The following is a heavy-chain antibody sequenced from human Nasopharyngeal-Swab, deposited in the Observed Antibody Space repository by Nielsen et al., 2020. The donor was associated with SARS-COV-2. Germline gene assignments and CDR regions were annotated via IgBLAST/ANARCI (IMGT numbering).Heavy chain of an antibody. Sequence: WIRQSPGKGLEWVGRIKSKTDGGTTDYAAPVKGRFTISRDDSKNTLYLQMNSLKTEDTAVYYCTTACYYDSSGYPAGEDDAFDIWGQGTMVTVSS. CDR3: TTACYYDSSGYPAGEDDAFDI. D-gene: IGHD3-22*01. J-gene: IGHJ3*02. V-gene: IGHV3-15*01. CDR2: IKSKTDGGTT.